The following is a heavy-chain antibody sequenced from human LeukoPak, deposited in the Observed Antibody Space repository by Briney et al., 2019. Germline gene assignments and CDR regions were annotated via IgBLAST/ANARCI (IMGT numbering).Heavy chain of an antibody. CDR3: ANQRWLQPDDAFDI. J-gene: IGHJ3*02. V-gene: IGHV1-69*06. D-gene: IGHD5-24*01. CDR2: IIPIFGTA. CDR1: GGTFSSYA. Sequence: SVKVSCKASGGTFSSYAISWVRQAPGQGLEWMGGIIPIFGTANYAQKFQGRVTITADKSTSTAYMELSSLRSEDTAVYYCANQRWLQPDDAFDIWGQGTMVTVSS.